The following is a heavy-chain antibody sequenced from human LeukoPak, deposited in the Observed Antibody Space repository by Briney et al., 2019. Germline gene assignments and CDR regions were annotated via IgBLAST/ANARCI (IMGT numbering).Heavy chain of an antibody. J-gene: IGHJ4*02. CDR1: GGSIGSGGYY. Sequence: SETLSLTCTVSGGSIGSGGYYWSWIRQHPGKGLEWIGYIYYSGSTYYNPSLKSRVTISVDTSKNQFSLELSSVTAADTAVYYCARFLEYSSSKPPNWGQGTLVTVSS. V-gene: IGHV4-31*03. D-gene: IGHD6-6*01. CDR2: IYYSGST. CDR3: ARFLEYSSSKPPN.